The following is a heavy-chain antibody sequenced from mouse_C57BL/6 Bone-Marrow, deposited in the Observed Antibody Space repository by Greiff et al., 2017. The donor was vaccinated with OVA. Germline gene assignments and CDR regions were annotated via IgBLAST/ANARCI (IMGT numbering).Heavy chain of an antibody. Sequence: EVQLVESGGGLVKPGGSLKLSCAASGFTFSDYGMHWVRQAPEKGLEWVAYISSGSSTIYYADTVKGRFTISRDNAKNTLFLQMTSLRSEDTAMYYCARHAMVKGFAYWGQGTLVTVSA. V-gene: IGHV5-17*01. CDR2: ISSGSSTI. CDR1: GFTFSDYG. D-gene: IGHD2-2*01. J-gene: IGHJ3*01. CDR3: ARHAMVKGFAY.